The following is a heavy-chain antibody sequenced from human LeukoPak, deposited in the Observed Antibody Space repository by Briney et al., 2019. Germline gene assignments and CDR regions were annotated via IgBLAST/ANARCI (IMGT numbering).Heavy chain of an antibody. CDR3: ARVALGCFNP. J-gene: IGHJ5*02. Sequence: SQTLSLTCTVSGGSISSGDYYWSWIRQPPGKGLEWIGYIYYSGSAYYNPSLNSRVTISVDTSKNQSCLKLSSVTAAETAVSYCARVALGCFNPWGQGNLVTVSS. CDR1: GGSISSGDYY. CDR2: IYYSGSA. V-gene: IGHV4-30-4*08. D-gene: IGHD2-15*01.